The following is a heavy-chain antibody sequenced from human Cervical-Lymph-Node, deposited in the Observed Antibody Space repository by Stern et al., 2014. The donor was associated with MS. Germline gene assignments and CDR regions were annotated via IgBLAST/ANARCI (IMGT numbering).Heavy chain of an antibody. Sequence: QLQLQESGPGLVKPSETLSLTCTVSGGSISSSSYYWGWIRQPPGKGLEGFGSIYYRGSPYYTPSLKSRVTIPVNTPKTQSPRKLSSVTAADTAVYYCARHYGDYPFDYWGQGTLVTVSS. CDR1: GGSISSSSYY. CDR2: IYYRGSP. D-gene: IGHD4-17*01. CDR3: ARHYGDYPFDY. J-gene: IGHJ4*02. V-gene: IGHV4-39*01.